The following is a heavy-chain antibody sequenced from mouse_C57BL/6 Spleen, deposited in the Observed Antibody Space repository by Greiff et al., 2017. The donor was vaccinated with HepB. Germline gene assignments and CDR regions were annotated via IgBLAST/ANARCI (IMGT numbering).Heavy chain of an antibody. CDR2: ISSGSSTI. D-gene: IGHD2-4*01. V-gene: IGHV5-17*01. J-gene: IGHJ4*01. CDR3: ARSLYDYDGYYYAMDY. CDR1: GFTFSDYG. Sequence: EVKVVESGGGLVKPGGSLKLSCAASGFTFSDYGMHWVRQAPEKGLEWVAYISSGSSTIYYADTVKGRFTISRDNAKNTLFLQMTSLRSEDTAMYYCARSLYDYDGYYYAMDYWGQGTSVTVSS.